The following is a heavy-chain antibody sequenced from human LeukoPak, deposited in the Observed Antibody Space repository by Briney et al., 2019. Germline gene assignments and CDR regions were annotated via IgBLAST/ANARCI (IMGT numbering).Heavy chain of an antibody. CDR2: IFPHDSDI. J-gene: IGHJ6*02. Sequence: GESLKISCKGSGYSFLDYWIGWVRQMPGKGPELMGLIFPHDSDIKYSPSFQGQVTISVDKSISSAYVQWGSLKASDTAMYYCARFEIRGCISNTKCYTSFFYYGMDVWGQRTTVTVSS. D-gene: IGHD2-2*02. CDR1: GYSFLDYW. V-gene: IGHV5-51*01. CDR3: ARFEIRGCISNTKCYTSFFYYGMDV.